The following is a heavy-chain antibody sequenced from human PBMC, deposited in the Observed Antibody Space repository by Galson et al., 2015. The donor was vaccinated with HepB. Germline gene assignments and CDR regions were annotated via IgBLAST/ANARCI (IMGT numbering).Heavy chain of an antibody. J-gene: IGHJ4*02. CDR3: ARVTYYYDSSGLSGFDY. D-gene: IGHD3-22*01. Sequence: SVKVSCKASGYTFTSYAMHWVRQAPGQRLEWMGWINAGNGNTKYSQKFQGRVTITRDTSASTAYMELSSLRSEDTAVYYCARVTYYYDSSGLSGFDYWGQGTLVTVSS. CDR2: INAGNGNT. V-gene: IGHV1-3*01. CDR1: GYTFTSYA.